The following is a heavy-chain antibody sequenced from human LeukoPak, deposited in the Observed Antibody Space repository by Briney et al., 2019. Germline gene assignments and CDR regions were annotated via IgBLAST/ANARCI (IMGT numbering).Heavy chain of an antibody. CDR1: GFTFSSYS. J-gene: IGHJ4*02. Sequence: GGSLRLSCAASGFTFSSYSMNWVRQAPGKGLEWVSYISSSSSTIYYADSVKGRFTISRDNAKNSLYLQMNSLRAEDTAVYYCARLGYCSSTSCRGPSFDYWGQVTLVTVSS. D-gene: IGHD2-2*01. CDR3: ARLGYCSSTSCRGPSFDY. CDR2: ISSSSSTI. V-gene: IGHV3-48*01.